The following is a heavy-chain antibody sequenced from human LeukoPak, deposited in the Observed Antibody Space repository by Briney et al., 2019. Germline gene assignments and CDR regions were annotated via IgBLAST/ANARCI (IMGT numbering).Heavy chain of an antibody. Sequence: GGSLRLSCAASGFTFSKHWMSWVRQAPGKGLEWVANIKEDGREKKYVDSVKDRFTISRDNTKNSVYLQMSGLRVDDTAIYYCARDKEGGSNDHWGQGTLVTVSS. J-gene: IGHJ4*02. CDR3: ARDKEGGSNDH. CDR1: GFTFSKHW. V-gene: IGHV3-7*01. CDR2: IKEDGREK. D-gene: IGHD2-15*01.